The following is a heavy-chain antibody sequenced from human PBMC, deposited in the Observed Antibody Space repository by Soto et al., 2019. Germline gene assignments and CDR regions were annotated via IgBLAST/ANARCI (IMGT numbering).Heavy chain of an antibody. J-gene: IGHJ4*02. CDR2: ISGSGGST. D-gene: IGHD1-1*01. CDR1: GFTFSSYA. Sequence: SGGSLRLSCAASGFTFSSYAMIWVRQAPGKGLEWVSAISGSGGSTYYADSVKGRFTISRDNSKNTLYLQMNSLRAEDTAVYYCAKTGMATTAILDYWGQGTLVTVSS. CDR3: AKTGMATTAILDY. V-gene: IGHV3-23*01.